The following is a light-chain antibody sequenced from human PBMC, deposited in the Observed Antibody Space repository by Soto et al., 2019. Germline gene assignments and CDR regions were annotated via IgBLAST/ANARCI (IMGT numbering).Light chain of an antibody. Sequence: EIVLTQSPGILSLSPGERATLSCRASQSLNSNYLAWFQQKPGQAPRLLIYGASNRATGIPDRFSGSGSGTDFTLTISRLEPEDFAVYYCQQYGSSGTFGQGTKVDIK. CDR2: GAS. V-gene: IGKV3-20*01. J-gene: IGKJ1*01. CDR1: QSLNSNY. CDR3: QQYGSSGT.